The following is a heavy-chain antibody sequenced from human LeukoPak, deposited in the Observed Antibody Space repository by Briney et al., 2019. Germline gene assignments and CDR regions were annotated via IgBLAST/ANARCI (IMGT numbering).Heavy chain of an antibody. D-gene: IGHD6-19*01. CDR2: ISWNSGTI. CDR3: ARGDNPSSLSTYSDAFNI. V-gene: IGHV3-9*01. J-gene: IGHJ3*02. Sequence: GRSLRLSCAASGFTFDDYAMHWVRQAPGKGLEWVSGISWNSGTIDYADSVKGRVTTSRDNVKNSLYLQMNSLRAEDTALYYCARGDNPSSLSTYSDAFNIWGQGTMVTVSS. CDR1: GFTFDDYA.